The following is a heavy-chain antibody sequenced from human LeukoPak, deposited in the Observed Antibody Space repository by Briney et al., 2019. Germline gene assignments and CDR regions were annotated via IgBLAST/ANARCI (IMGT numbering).Heavy chain of an antibody. V-gene: IGHV1-69*01. J-gene: IGHJ4*02. CDR2: MIPLFRTA. D-gene: IGHD3-22*01. CDR3: ARVNYYDSSGYSDY. CDR1: GGTFSSYA. Sequence: SVKVSCKASGGTFSSYAISWVRQAPGQALESMGGMIPLFRTANCAQKFQGRVTITADESTSTAYMELRSLRSEDTAVYYCARVNYYDSSGYSDYWGQGTLVTVSS.